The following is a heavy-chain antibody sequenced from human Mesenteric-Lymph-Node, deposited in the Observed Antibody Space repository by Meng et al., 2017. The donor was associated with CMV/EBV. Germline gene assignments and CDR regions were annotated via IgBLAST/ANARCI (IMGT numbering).Heavy chain of an antibody. CDR2: INHSGST. J-gene: IGHJ4*02. V-gene: IGHV4-34*01. CDR1: GGSVSGYY. CDR3: ARGSSYDILTGYFDY. D-gene: IGHD3-9*01. Sequence: QVELNQWGGGVLKPSETLSVTCAVYGGSVSGYYWNWIRQSPEKGLEWIGEINHSGSTTYNPSFTSRIIISVDTSTNQISLNMSSVTAADTAVYYCARGSSYDILTGYFDYWGQGALVTVSS.